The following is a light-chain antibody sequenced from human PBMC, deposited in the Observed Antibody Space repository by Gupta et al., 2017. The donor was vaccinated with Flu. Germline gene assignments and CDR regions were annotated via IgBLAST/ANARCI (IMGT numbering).Light chain of an antibody. Sequence: QSALTQPASVSGSPGQSITISCTGTSSDVGVYDYVSWYQQHPGKAPKLMIYEVSNRPSGVSNRFSGSKSGNTASLTISGLQAEDEADYYCSSYRNSSTVVFGGGTKLTVL. CDR3: SSYRNSSTVV. CDR2: EVS. J-gene: IGLJ2*01. V-gene: IGLV2-14*01. CDR1: SSDVGVYDY.